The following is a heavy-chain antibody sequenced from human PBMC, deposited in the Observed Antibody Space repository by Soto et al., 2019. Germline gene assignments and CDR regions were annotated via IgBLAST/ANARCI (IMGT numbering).Heavy chain of an antibody. CDR2: ISSSSSTI. CDR1: GFTFSSYS. J-gene: IGHJ6*02. Sequence: GGSLRLSCAASGFTFSSYSMNWVRQAPGKGLEWVSYISSSSSTIYYADSVKGRFTISRDNAKNSLYRQMNSLRDEDTAVYYCARDQVSDGMDVWGQGTTVTVSS. CDR3: ARDQVSDGMDV. V-gene: IGHV3-48*02.